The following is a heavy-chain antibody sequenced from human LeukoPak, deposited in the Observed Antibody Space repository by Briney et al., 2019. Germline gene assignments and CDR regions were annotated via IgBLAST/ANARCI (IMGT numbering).Heavy chain of an antibody. Sequence: PGGSLRLSCAASGFTVSSNYMSWVRQAPGKGLEWVSVIYSGGSTYYAGSVKGRFTISRDNSKNTLYLQMNSLRAEDTAVYYCARWYYDSSGCDAFDIWGQGTMVTVSS. V-gene: IGHV3-53*01. D-gene: IGHD3-22*01. CDR2: IYSGGST. J-gene: IGHJ3*02. CDR3: ARWYYDSSGCDAFDI. CDR1: GFTVSSNY.